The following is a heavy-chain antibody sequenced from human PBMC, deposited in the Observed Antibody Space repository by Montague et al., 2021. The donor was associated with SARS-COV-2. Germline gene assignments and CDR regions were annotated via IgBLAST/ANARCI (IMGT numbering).Heavy chain of an antibody. CDR1: GGSITSGGYY. J-gene: IGHJ2*01. V-gene: IGHV4-31*03. CDR2: IYHTGGT. CDR3: ARDRGWGSRGAGYIDL. D-gene: IGHD2-21*01. Sequence: TLSLTCTVSGGSITSGGYYWTWIRQHPGKGLEWIGYIYHTGGTYYNPSLQSRLRTSVDTSKNEFSLTLTSVTAADTAIYYCARDRGWGSRGAGYIDLWGRGTLVTVSS.